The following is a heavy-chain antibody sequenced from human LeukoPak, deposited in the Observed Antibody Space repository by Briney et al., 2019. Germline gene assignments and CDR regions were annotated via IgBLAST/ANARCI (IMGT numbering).Heavy chain of an antibody. Sequence: SETLSLTCTVPGGSISSYYWTWIRQPPGKGLEWIGYIYYSGSTNYNPSLKSRVTISVDTFKNQLSLKLSSATAASTPVYYCAGDWGVSARPGYMDVWGKGTTVTVSS. J-gene: IGHJ6*03. V-gene: IGHV4-59*01. CDR2: IYYSGST. CDR3: AGDWGVSARPGYMDV. CDR1: GGSISSYY. D-gene: IGHD6-6*01.